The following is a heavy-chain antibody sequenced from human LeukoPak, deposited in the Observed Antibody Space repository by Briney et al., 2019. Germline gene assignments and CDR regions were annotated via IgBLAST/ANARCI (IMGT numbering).Heavy chain of an antibody. J-gene: IGHJ4*02. CDR3: AGGSGSYPEY. CDR1: GFTFSSNW. D-gene: IGHD3-10*01. Sequence: GGSLRLSCAASGFTFSSNWMHWVRQAPGKGLVWVSCIKSDGSITNYADSVKGRFTISRDNAKNTLYLQMNSLRAEDTAVYYCAGGSGSYPEYWGQGTLVTLSS. CDR2: IKSDGSIT. V-gene: IGHV3-74*01.